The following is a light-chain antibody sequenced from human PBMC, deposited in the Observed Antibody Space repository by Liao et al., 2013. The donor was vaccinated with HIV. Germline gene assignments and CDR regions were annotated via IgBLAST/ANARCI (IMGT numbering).Light chain of an antibody. V-gene: IGLV3-1*01. CDR2: HDT. CDR1: KLGDKF. Sequence: SYELTQPPSVSVSPGQTATIPCSGDKLGDKFACWYQQKPGLSPVLVIYHDTRRPSGIPERFSGSNSGNTATLTISGTQAMDEADYFCQAWDRSADVVFGGGTKLTVL. CDR3: QAWDRSADVV. J-gene: IGLJ2*01.